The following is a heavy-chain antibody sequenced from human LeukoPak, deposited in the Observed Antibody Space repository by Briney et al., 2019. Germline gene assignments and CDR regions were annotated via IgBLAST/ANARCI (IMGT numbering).Heavy chain of an antibody. V-gene: IGHV3-23*01. CDR3: AKTGIGVVVAATSWYFDY. D-gene: IGHD2-15*01. CDR1: GFTFSSYA. Sequence: GRSLRLSCAASGFTFSSYAMSWVRQAPGKGLEWVSAISGSGGSTYYADSVKGRFTISRDNSKNTLYLQMNSLRAEDTAVYYCAKTGIGVVVAATSWYFDYWGQGTLVTVSS. CDR2: ISGSGGST. J-gene: IGHJ4*02.